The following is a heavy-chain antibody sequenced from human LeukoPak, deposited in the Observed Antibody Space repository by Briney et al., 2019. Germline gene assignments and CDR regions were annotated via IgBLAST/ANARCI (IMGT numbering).Heavy chain of an antibody. Sequence: PSETLSLTCAVYGGSFSGYYWSWIRQPPGKGLEWIGEINHSGSTNYSPSLESRVTISVDTSKNQFSLKLSSVTAADTAVYYCARDYQGGYGDKTVDYWGQGTLVTVSS. V-gene: IGHV4-34*01. CDR2: INHSGST. CDR1: GGSFSGYY. D-gene: IGHD5-18*01. J-gene: IGHJ4*02. CDR3: ARDYQGGYGDKTVDY.